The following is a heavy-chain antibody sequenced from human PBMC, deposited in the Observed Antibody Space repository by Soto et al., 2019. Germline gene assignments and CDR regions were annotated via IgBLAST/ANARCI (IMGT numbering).Heavy chain of an antibody. CDR1: GGTFSSYA. CDR3: ELRFIAARPDYYYYGLEV. V-gene: IGHV1-69*13. CDR2: INPIFRTA. J-gene: IGHJ6*01. Sequence: SVKVSCKASGGTFSSYAISWVRQAPGQGLEWLGGINPIFRTANYAQKFQGRVTITADESTSTAYMELSSLRSEDTAVYYCELRFIAARPDYYYYGLEVWGQGTTVTVSS. D-gene: IGHD6-6*01.